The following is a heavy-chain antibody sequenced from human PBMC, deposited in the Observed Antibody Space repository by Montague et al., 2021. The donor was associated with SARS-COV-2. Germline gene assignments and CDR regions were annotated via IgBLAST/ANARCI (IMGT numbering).Heavy chain of an antibody. CDR3: ARGSAWMGNAFDI. J-gene: IGHJ3*02. CDR1: GGSISSYY. D-gene: IGHD6-19*01. V-gene: IGHV4-59*01. CDR2: IYYSGST. Sequence: SETLSLTCTVSGGSISSYYWSWIRQPPRKGLERIGYIYYSGSTNSNPSLKSRVTISVSTSKTQFALKLSPVTAAATAVYYCARGSAWMGNAFDIWGQGTMVTVSS.